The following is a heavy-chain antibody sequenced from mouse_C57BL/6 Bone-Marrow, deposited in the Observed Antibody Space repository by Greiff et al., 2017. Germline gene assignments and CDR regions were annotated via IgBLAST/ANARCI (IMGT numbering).Heavy chain of an antibody. Sequence: QVQLKESGAELVKPGASVKLSCKASGYTFTSYWMHWVKQRPGQGLEWIGMIHPNSGSTNYNEKFKSKATLTVDKSSSTAYMQLSSLTSEDSAVYYCARWGRVAAPWFAYWGQGTLVTVSA. J-gene: IGHJ3*01. V-gene: IGHV1-64*01. CDR3: ARWGRVAAPWFAY. D-gene: IGHD1-1*02. CDR2: IHPNSGST. CDR1: GYTFTSYW.